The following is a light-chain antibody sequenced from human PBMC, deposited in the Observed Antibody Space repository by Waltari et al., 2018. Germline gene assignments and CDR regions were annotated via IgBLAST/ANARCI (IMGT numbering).Light chain of an antibody. J-gene: IGKJ1*01. V-gene: IGKV2-28*01. CDR1: QSLLHTNGYNY. CDR2: LAS. CDR3: MQTRQTPWT. Sequence: DTVMTQSPLSLPVTPGEPASIPCRSTQSLLHTNGYNYVDWCLQKPGQSQQLLFYLASNRAPGVPDRFSGTGSGTPFTLTISRVEADDVGVYFCMQTRQTPWTFGLGTRV.